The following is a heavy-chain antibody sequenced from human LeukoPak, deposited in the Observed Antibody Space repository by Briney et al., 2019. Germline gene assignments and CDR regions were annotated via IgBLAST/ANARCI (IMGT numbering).Heavy chain of an antibody. J-gene: IGHJ4*02. V-gene: IGHV3-33*01. D-gene: IGHD3-22*01. CDR2: IWYDGSNK. CDR1: GFTFSSYG. CDR3: AADSSGYCRYFDY. Sequence: PGGSLRVSCAASGFTFSSYGMHWVRQAAGKGLEWVAVIWYDGSNKYYADSVKGRFTISRDNSKNTLYLQMNSLRAEDTAVYYCAADSSGYCRYFDYWGQGTLVTVSS.